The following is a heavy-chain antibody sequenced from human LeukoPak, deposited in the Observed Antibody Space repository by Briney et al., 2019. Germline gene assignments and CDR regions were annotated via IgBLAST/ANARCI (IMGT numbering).Heavy chain of an antibody. CDR3: ARVAQRYYGDYFDY. J-gene: IGHJ4*02. CDR1: GGTFSSYA. Sequence: SVKVSCKASGGTFSSYAISWVRQAPGQGLEWMGRITPILGIANYAQKFQGRVTITADKSTSTAYMELSSLRSEDTAVYYCARVAQRYYGDYFDYWGQGTLVTVSS. V-gene: IGHV1-69*04. D-gene: IGHD3-3*01. CDR2: ITPILGIA.